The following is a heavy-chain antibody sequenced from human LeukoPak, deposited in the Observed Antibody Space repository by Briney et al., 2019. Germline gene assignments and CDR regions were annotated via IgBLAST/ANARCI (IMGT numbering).Heavy chain of an antibody. V-gene: IGHV3-23*01. CDR1: GFTFSDAW. CDR2: VSGSGGST. Sequence: GGSLRLSCAASGFTFSDAWMSWVRQAPGKGLEWVSAVSGSGGSTYYADSVKGRFTISRDNSKNTLYLQMNSLRAEDTAVYYCARDLRGGGPYYYYGMDVWGQGTTVTVSS. CDR3: ARDLRGGGPYYYYGMDV. D-gene: IGHD2-15*01. J-gene: IGHJ6*02.